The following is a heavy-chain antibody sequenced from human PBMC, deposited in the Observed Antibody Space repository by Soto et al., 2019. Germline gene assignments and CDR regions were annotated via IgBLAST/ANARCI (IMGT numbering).Heavy chain of an antibody. V-gene: IGHV1-46*03. D-gene: IGHD3-9*01. J-gene: IGHJ6*02. CDR2: INPSGGST. CDR1: GYAFTSYD. CDR3: AREQGSRYFDWLGADGMAV. Sequence: APVKVSCKDSGYAFTSYDSNWVRHNAGQGLEWMGIINPSGGSTSYAQKFQGRVTMTRDTSTSTVYMELSSLRSEDTAVYYFAREQGSRYFDWLGADGMAVWAQGPTVTFSS.